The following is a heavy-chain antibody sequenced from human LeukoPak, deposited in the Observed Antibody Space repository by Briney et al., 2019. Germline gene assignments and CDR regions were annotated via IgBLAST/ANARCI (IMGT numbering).Heavy chain of an antibody. Sequence: GASVKVSCKASGYTFTGYYMHWVRQAPGQGLEWMGWMNPNSGNTGYAQKFQGRVTMTRNTSISTAYMELSSLRSEDTAVYYCARGRGPYSSSWYPGGRDYWGQGTLVTVSS. V-gene: IGHV1-8*02. CDR1: GYTFTGYY. CDR2: MNPNSGNT. CDR3: ARGRGPYSSSWYPGGRDY. J-gene: IGHJ4*02. D-gene: IGHD6-13*01.